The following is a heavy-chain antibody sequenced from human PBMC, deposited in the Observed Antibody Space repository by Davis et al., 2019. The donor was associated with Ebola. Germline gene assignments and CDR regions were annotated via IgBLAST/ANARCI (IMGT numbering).Heavy chain of an antibody. Sequence: GESLKISCKGSGYSFTSYWIGWVRQMPGKGLEWMGIIYPGDSDTRYSPSFQGQVTISADKSISTAYLQWSSLKASDTAMYYCARLSWDPNYYYYYMDVWGKGTTVTVSS. CDR1: GYSFTSYW. D-gene: IGHD1-26*01. CDR3: ARLSWDPNYYYYYMDV. J-gene: IGHJ6*03. CDR2: IYPGDSDT. V-gene: IGHV5-51*01.